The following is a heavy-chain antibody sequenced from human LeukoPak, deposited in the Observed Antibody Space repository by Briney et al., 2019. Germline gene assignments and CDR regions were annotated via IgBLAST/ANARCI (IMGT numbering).Heavy chain of an antibody. Sequence: GGSLRLSCTASGFTFGDYAMSWVRQAPGKGLEWVGFIRSKAYGGTTEYAASVKGRFTISRDDSKSIAYLQMNSLKTEDTAAYYCTPSPGGYSYGYYDYWGQGTLVTVSS. D-gene: IGHD5-18*01. CDR3: TPSPGGYSYGYYDY. J-gene: IGHJ4*02. V-gene: IGHV3-49*04. CDR2: IRSKAYGGTT. CDR1: GFTFGDYA.